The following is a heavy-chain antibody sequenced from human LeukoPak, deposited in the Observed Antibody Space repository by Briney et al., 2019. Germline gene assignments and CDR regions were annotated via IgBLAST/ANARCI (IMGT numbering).Heavy chain of an antibody. CDR1: GFTFSGYA. CDR3: AKKSGAEVYCGGDCYSWEGGFDI. J-gene: IGHJ3*02. Sequence: PGGSLRLSCAASGFTFSGYAMSWVRQAPGKGLEWVSAISGSGGSTYYADSVKGRFTISRDNSKNTLYLQMNSLRAEDTAVYYCAKKSGAEVYCGGDCYSWEGGFDIWGQGTMVTVSS. D-gene: IGHD2-21*02. V-gene: IGHV3-23*01. CDR2: ISGSGGST.